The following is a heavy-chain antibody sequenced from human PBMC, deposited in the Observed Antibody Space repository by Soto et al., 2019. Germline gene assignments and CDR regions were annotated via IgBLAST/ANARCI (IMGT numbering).Heavy chain of an antibody. Sequence: SGPTLVNPTQTLTLTCTFSGFSLSTSGMCVSWIRQPPGKALEWLARIDWDDDKYYSTSLKTRLTISKDTSKNQVVLTMTNMDPVDTATYYCARIALYGDYGYWYFDYWGQGTLVTVSS. CDR3: ARIALYGDYGYWYFDY. CDR2: IDWDDDK. J-gene: IGHJ4*02. CDR1: GFSLSTSGMC. V-gene: IGHV2-70*11. D-gene: IGHD4-17*01.